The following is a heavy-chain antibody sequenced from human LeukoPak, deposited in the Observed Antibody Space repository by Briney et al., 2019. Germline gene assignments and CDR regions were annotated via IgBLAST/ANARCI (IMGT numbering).Heavy chain of an antibody. Sequence: PGGSLRLSCAASGFTFSSCWMHWVRHAPGKGLVWVSRINSDGSSTSYADSVKGRFTISRDNAKNTLYLQMNSLRAEYTAVYHCARVGYYDSSGYCYDYWGQGTLVTVSS. CDR3: ARVGYYDSSGYCYDY. V-gene: IGHV3-74*01. CDR2: INSDGSST. D-gene: IGHD3-22*01. CDR1: GFTFSSCW. J-gene: IGHJ4*02.